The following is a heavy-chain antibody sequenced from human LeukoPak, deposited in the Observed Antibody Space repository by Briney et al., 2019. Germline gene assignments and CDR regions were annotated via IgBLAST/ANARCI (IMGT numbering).Heavy chain of an antibody. CDR3: ARVMGIMITSYAFDI. CDR2: IYYSGST. CDR1: GGSISSGDYY. Sequence: SETLSLTCTVSGGSISSGDYYWSWIRQPPGKGLEWIGYIYYSGSTYYNPSLKSRVTISVDTSKNQFSLKLSSVTAADTAVYYCARVMGIMITSYAFDIWGQGTMVTVSS. D-gene: IGHD3-16*01. V-gene: IGHV4-30-4*01. J-gene: IGHJ3*02.